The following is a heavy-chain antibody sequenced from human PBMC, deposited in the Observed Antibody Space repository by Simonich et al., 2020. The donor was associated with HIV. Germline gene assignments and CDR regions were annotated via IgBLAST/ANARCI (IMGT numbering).Heavy chain of an antibody. V-gene: IGHV4-31*03. CDR2: IYYSGNT. CDR3: ARVGIRMYAFDI. D-gene: IGHD1-20*01. Sequence: QVQLQESGPGLVKPSQTLSLTCTVSGGSISSDGYYWSWIRQHPGKGLEWIGYIYYSGNTYYNPSLKSRVTISVETSKNQFSLKLGSVTAADTAVYYCARVGIRMYAFDIWGQGTMVTVSS. CDR1: GGSISSDGYY. J-gene: IGHJ3*02.